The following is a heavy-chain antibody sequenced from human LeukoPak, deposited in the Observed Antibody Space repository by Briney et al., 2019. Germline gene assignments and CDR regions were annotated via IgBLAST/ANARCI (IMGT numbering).Heavy chain of an antibody. CDR2: IYGGGST. CDR1: GFTVSSNF. D-gene: IGHD3-3*01. Sequence: GGSLRLSCAASGFTVSSNFMAWVRQAPGKGLEWVSVIYGGGSTFYADSVKGRFTISRDNSKNTLYLQMNSLRADDTAVYYCAKTQGRVDPFVYWGQGTLVIVSS. CDR3: AKTQGRVDPFVY. V-gene: IGHV3-53*01. J-gene: IGHJ4*02.